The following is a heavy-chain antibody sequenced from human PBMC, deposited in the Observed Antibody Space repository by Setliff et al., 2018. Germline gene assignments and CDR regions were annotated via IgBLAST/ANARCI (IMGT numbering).Heavy chain of an antibody. Sequence: GGSLRLSCTASGLSYINDWVSWVRQAPGKGLEWLASINPHGSEKYYADSVKGRFTISRDNSKKTLFLQMNSLRVEDTAIYYCAKDVVGYSSTWPKRDYFDYWGQGTLVTVSS. D-gene: IGHD6-13*01. V-gene: IGHV3-7*03. CDR3: AKDVVGYSSTWPKRDYFDY. CDR2: INPHGSEK. J-gene: IGHJ4*02. CDR1: GLSYINDW.